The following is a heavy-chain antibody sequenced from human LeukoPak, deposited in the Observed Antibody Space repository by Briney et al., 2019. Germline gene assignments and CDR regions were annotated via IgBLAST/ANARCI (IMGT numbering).Heavy chain of an antibody. J-gene: IGHJ4*02. Sequence: SVKVSCKASGGTFSSYAISWVRQAPGQGLEWVGRIIPILGIANYAQKFQGRVTITADKSTSTAYMELSSLRSEDTAVYYCATVYRAIGFDYWGQGTLVTVSS. CDR2: IIPILGIA. V-gene: IGHV1-69*04. D-gene: IGHD1-26*01. CDR1: GGTFSSYA. CDR3: ATVYRAIGFDY.